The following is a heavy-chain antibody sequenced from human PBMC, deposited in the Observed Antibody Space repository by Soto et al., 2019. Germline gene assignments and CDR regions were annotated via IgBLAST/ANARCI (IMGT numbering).Heavy chain of an antibody. CDR1: GFTFSSSA. CDR2: VSGSGGTT. Sequence: EVQLLDSGGGLVQPGGSLRLSCAASGFTFSSSAMSWVCQAPGKGLEWVSAVSGSGGTTYYADSVRGRFTISRDNSKNTLYLQTNSLRAEDTAIYFCARCTVDTIVTSGWCHYLDPWGQGTLVTVSS. D-gene: IGHD6-19*01. CDR3: ARCTVDTIVTSGWCHYLDP. V-gene: IGHV3-23*01. J-gene: IGHJ5*02.